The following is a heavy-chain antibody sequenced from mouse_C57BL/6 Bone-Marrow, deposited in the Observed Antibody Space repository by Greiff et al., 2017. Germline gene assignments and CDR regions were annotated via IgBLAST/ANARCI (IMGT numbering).Heavy chain of an antibody. CDR1: GYTFTDYY. CDR3: RGIYYDYDGYFDV. V-gene: IGHV1-19*01. D-gene: IGHD2-4*01. Sequence: VQLQQSGPVLVKPGASVKMSCKASGYTFTDYYMNWVKQSHGKSLEWIEVINPYNGGTSYNQKFKGKATLTVDKSSSTAYMELNSLTSEDSAVYYCRGIYYDYDGYFDVWGTGTTVTVSS. CDR2: INPYNGGT. J-gene: IGHJ1*03.